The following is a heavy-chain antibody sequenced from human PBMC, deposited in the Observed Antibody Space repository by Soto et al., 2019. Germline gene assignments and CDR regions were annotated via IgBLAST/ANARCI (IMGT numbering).Heavy chain of an antibody. CDR1: GFTFSSYE. J-gene: IGHJ3*02. CDR2: ISSSGSTI. D-gene: IGHD3-22*01. Sequence: EVQLVESGGGLVQPGGSLRLSCAASGFTFSSYEMNWVRQAPGKGLEWVSYISSSGSTIYYADSVKGRFTISRDNAKNSLYLQTNSLRAEDTAVYYCARDTYYYDSSGYYESDVGDAFDIWGQGTMVTVSS. CDR3: ARDTYYYDSSGYYESDVGDAFDI. V-gene: IGHV3-48*03.